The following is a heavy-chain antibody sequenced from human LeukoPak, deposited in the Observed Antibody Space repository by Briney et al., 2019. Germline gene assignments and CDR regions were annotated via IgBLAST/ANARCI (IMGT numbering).Heavy chain of an antibody. D-gene: IGHD6-19*01. CDR2: IYYSGST. CDR1: GGSISSYY. V-gene: IGHV4-59*01. Sequence: SETLSLTCTVSGGSISSYYWSWIWQPPGKGLEWIGYIYYSGSTNYNPSLKSRVTISVDTSKNQFSLKLSSVTAADTGVYYCARAHHAGYSSGWYYWGQGTLVTVSS. CDR3: ARAHHAGYSSGWYY. J-gene: IGHJ4*02.